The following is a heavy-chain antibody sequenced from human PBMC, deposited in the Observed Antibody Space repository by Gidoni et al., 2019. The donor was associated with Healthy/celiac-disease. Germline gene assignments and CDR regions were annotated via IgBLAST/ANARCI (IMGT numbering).Heavy chain of an antibody. CDR2: IYYSGST. CDR1: GGSISRSSYS. CDR3: ATAGPKEYSTVSRWLAGRYGMDV. J-gene: IGHJ6*02. Sequence: QLHLQESGPGLVKPSETLSLTCTVSGGSISRSSYSWGWLRKPQGQGLAWIGSIYYSGSTYYNPSLKSRVTISVDTSKNQFSRKLSSVTAADTAVYYCATAGPKEYSTVSRWLAGRYGMDVWGQGTTVTVSS. D-gene: IGHD4-4*01. V-gene: IGHV4-39*01.